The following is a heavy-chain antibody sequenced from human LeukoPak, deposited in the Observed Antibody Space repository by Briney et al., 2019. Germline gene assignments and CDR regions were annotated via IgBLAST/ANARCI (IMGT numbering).Heavy chain of an antibody. Sequence: PGGSLRLSCAASGFTFSSYSMNWVRQAPGKGLEWVSYISSSSSTTYYADSVKGRFTISRDNSKNTLYLQMNSLRAEDTAVYYCAKDDSQVAGYFDYWGQGTLVTVSS. CDR3: AKDDSQVAGYFDY. J-gene: IGHJ4*02. V-gene: IGHV3-48*01. CDR2: ISSSSSTT. CDR1: GFTFSSYS. D-gene: IGHD6-19*01.